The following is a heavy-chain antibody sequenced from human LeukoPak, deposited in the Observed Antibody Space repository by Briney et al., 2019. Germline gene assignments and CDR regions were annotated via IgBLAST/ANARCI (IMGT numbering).Heavy chain of an antibody. CDR1: GFSFSTYG. CDR2: IWYDASGQ. D-gene: IGHD3-22*01. CDR3: ARDSLYDDNGYYHYFDY. Sequence: GRSLRLSCAASGFSFSTYGMHWVRQAPGKGLEWVAMIWYDASGQHYADSVKGRFTISRDTSKNTLYLQMNSLRAEDTAVYFCARDSLYDDNGYYHYFDYWSRGTLVTVSS. J-gene: IGHJ4*02. V-gene: IGHV3-33*01.